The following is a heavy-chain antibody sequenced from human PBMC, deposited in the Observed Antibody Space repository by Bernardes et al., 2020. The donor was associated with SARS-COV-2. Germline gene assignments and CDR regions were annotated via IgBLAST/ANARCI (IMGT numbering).Heavy chain of an antibody. CDR2: ISYDGSNK. CDR1: GFTFSSYA. D-gene: IGHD3-16*02. Sequence: SLILSCAASGFTFSSYAMHWVRQAPGKGLEWVAVISYDGSNKYYADSVKGRFTISRDNSKNTLYLQMNSLRAEDTAVYYCASLSYYDYVWGSYPLDYWGQGTLVTVSS. CDR3: ASLSYYDYVWGSYPLDY. J-gene: IGHJ4*02. V-gene: IGHV3-30-3*01.